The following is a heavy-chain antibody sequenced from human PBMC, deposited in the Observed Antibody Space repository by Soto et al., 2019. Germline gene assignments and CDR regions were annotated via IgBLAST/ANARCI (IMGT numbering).Heavy chain of an antibody. CDR2: ISGSGGST. J-gene: IGHJ4*02. D-gene: IGHD6-13*01. CDR3: AKDQGSSWYEIDY. Sequence: EVQLLESGGGLVQPGGSLRLSCAASGFTFSNYAVTWVRQAPGKGLEWVSTISGSGGSTYYADSVKGRFTISRDNSKNTLYVQMNSLRAEDTAVYYCAKDQGSSWYEIDYWGQGTLVTVS. CDR1: GFTFSNYA. V-gene: IGHV3-23*01.